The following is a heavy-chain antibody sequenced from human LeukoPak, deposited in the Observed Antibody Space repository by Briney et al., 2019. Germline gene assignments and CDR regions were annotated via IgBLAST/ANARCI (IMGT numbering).Heavy chain of an antibody. CDR2: INYSGTT. CDR1: PASFSDYF. D-gene: IGHD3-10*01. CDR3: ARGKKRQRRGSAISSPYNDHFDF. J-gene: IGHJ4*02. V-gene: IGHV4-34*01. Sequence: SAPLSLTCAGDPASFSDYFWAWTRQPPAKGLEWIGEINYSGTTNYNPSLKSRLTLSVDASNKQFSLTLTSVTAADTAVYFCARGKKRQRRGSAISSPYNDHFDFWGQGTLVTVSS.